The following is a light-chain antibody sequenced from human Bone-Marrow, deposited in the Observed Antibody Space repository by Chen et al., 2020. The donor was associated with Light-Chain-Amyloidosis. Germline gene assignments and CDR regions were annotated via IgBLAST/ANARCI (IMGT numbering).Light chain of an antibody. J-gene: IGLJ3*02. V-gene: IGLV3-21*02. CDR3: QVWNRSSDRPV. Sequence: SYVLTQPSSVSVAPGQTATLACGGNNIGSTSVHWYQQTPGHAPLLVVYDDSDRPSGIPERLSGSNSGNTATLTISGVEAGDEADYYCQVWNRSSDRPVFGGGTKLTVL. CDR1: NIGSTS. CDR2: DDS.